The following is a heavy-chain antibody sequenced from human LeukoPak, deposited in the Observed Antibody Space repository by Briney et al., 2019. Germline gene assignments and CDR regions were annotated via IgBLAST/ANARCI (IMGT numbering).Heavy chain of an antibody. Sequence: ASVKVSCKASGYTFTSYYMHWVRQAPGQGLEWMGIINPSGGSTSYAQKFQGRVTMTRDTATSTVYMGLSSLRSEDTAVYYCAKNVEMATISYYYYMDVWGKGTTVTVSS. CDR3: AKNVEMATISYYYYMDV. CDR1: GYTFTSYY. CDR2: INPSGGST. D-gene: IGHD5-24*01. J-gene: IGHJ6*03. V-gene: IGHV1-46*01.